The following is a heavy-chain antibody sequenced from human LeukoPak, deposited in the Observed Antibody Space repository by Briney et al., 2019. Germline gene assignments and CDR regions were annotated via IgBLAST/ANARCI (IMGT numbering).Heavy chain of an antibody. Sequence: PGGSLRLSCAASGFTFSSYDMHWVRQATGKGLEWVSAIGTAGDTYYPGSVKGRFTISRENAKNSLYLQMNSLRAGGTAVYYCARVQRSGGAFDIWGQGTMVTVSS. J-gene: IGHJ3*02. D-gene: IGHD5-24*01. V-gene: IGHV3-13*01. CDR3: ARVQRSGGAFDI. CDR1: GFTFSSYD. CDR2: IGTAGDT.